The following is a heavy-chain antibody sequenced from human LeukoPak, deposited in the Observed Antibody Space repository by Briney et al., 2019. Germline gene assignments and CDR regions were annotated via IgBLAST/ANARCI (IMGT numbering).Heavy chain of an antibody. D-gene: IGHD5-18*01. CDR1: GFTLSGSW. V-gene: IGHV3-7*01. Sequence: GGSLRLSCAVSGFTLSGSWMSWLRQPPGKGLEWVANIEPYGSETHYVESVKDRFTVSRDNAKKSLYLQMNSLRVEDTGVYYCARDGSGYSSSWGQGTLVTVSS. CDR3: ARDGSGYSSS. CDR2: IEPYGSET. J-gene: IGHJ4*02.